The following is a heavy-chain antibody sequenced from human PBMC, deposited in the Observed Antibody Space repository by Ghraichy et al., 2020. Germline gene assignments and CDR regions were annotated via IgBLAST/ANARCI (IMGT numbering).Heavy chain of an antibody. CDR3: VKLRSGVVAATVFYGMDV. J-gene: IGHJ6*02. CDR1: GFTFSTYA. Sequence: GGSLRLSCAASGFTFSTYAMSWVRQAPGKGLEWVSGISGSGGSTYDADSVKGRFTISRDNSKNTLYLQMNSLRDEDTAVYHCVKLRSGVVAATVFYGMDVWGQGTTVTVSS. V-gene: IGHV3-23*01. D-gene: IGHD2-15*01. CDR2: ISGSGGST.